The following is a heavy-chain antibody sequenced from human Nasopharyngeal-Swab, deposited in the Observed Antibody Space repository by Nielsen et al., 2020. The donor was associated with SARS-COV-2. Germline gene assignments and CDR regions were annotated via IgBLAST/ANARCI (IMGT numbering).Heavy chain of an antibody. J-gene: IGHJ5*02. CDR3: ARDRLWFGGNWFDP. V-gene: IGHV7-4-1*02. CDR2: INTNTGNP. CDR1: RYTFTSYA. D-gene: IGHD3-10*01. Sequence: ASVKVSCKASRYTFTSYAMNWVRQAPGQGLEWMGWINTNTGNPTYAQGFTGRFVFSLDTSVSTAYLQISSLKAEDTAVYYCARDRLWFGGNWFDPWGQGTLVTVSS.